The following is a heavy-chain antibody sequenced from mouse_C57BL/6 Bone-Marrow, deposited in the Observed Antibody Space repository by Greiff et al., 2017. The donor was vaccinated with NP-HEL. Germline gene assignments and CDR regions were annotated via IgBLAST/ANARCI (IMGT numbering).Heavy chain of an antibody. Sequence: EVMLVESGAELVKPGASVKLSCAASGFNIKDYYMHWVKQRTEQGLEWIGRIDPEDGDTKYAPKFQGKATITADTSSNTAYLQLSSLTSEDTAVYYCARDWGRSGGFAYWGQGTLVTVSA. CDR2: IDPEDGDT. D-gene: IGHD4-1*01. CDR3: ARDWGRSGGFAY. CDR1: GFNIKDYY. J-gene: IGHJ3*01. V-gene: IGHV14-2*01.